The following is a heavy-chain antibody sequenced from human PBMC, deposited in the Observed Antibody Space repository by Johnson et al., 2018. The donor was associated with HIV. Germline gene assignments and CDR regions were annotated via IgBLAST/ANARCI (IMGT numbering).Heavy chain of an antibody. Sequence: QVQLVESGGGVVQPGRSLRLSCAASGFSFSSYGMAWVRQAPGKGLEWVTVISFAGVKKYYADSVKGRFTISRDNSKNTLYLQMNSLRAEDTALYYCARDRGEDGYCTNGVCYLRPGAFDIWGQGTMVTVSS. CDR3: ARDRGEDGYCTNGVCYLRPGAFDI. J-gene: IGHJ3*02. V-gene: IGHV3-33*08. CDR1: GFSFSSYG. CDR2: ISFAGVKK. D-gene: IGHD2-8*01.